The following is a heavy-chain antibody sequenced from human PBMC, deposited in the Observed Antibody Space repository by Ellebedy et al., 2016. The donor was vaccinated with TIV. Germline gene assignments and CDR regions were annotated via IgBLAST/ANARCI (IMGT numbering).Heavy chain of an antibody. V-gene: IGHV3-7*03. J-gene: IGHJ4*02. CDR2: IKRDGSDK. CDR3: VRDRAIATLADPYCDS. CDR1: GFTFSMSW. Sequence: GESLKISCAVSGFTFSMSWMSWVRQAPGKGLEWVANIKRDGSDKYYVDSVKGRFPISRDNAKDSCFLQMNSLRAEDTAVYYCVRDRAIATLADPYCDSWGQGTLVTVSS. D-gene: IGHD6-13*01.